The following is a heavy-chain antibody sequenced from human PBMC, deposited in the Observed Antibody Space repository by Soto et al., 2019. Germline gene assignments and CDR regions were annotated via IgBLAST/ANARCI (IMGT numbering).Heavy chain of an antibody. J-gene: IGHJ2*01. D-gene: IGHD2-21*02. CDR3: AAPTATYWNFSI. CDR1: GDSITAGGHY. CDR2: IHYSGTT. Sequence: LSLTCTVSGDSITAGGHYWAWIRQHPEKGLEWLGYIHYSGTTDYNPSLKSRLTVSVDTSKNQFSLSLSSVTAADTAIYYCAAPTATYWNFSIWGRGTLVTVSS. V-gene: IGHV4-31*03.